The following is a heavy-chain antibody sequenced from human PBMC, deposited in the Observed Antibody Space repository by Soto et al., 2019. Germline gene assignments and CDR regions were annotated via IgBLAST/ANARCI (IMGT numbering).Heavy chain of an antibody. CDR2: IIPIFGTA. CDR1: GGTFSSYA. J-gene: IGHJ4*02. D-gene: IGHD2-2*01. CDR3: ASGADIVVVPAAYPPLFDY. V-gene: IGHV1-69*06. Sequence: GASVKVSCKASGGTFSSYAISWVRQAPGQGLEWMGGIIPIFGTANYAQKFQGRVTITADKSTSTAYMELSSLRSEDTAVYYCASGADIVVVPAAYPPLFDYWGQGTLVTVSS.